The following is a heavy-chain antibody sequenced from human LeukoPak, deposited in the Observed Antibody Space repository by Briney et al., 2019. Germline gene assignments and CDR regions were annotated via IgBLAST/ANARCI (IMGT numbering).Heavy chain of an antibody. J-gene: IGHJ6*02. Sequence: GGSLRLSCAASGFTFSSYAMHWVRQAPGKGLEWVAVISYDGSNKYYADSVKGRFTISRDNSKNTLYLQMNSLRAEDTAVYYCARVIFSSVGYYYYGMDVWGQGTTVTVSS. CDR1: GFTFSSYA. V-gene: IGHV3-30*04. CDR3: ARVIFSSVGYYYYGMDV. CDR2: ISYDGSNK. D-gene: IGHD2-15*01.